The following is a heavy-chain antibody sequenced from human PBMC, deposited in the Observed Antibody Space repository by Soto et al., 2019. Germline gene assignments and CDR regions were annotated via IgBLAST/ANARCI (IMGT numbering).Heavy chain of an antibody. Sequence: VGSLRLSCAASGFTFSLYSMIWVRQAPGKGLEWVASITSSSSYIYYEDSLKGRFTISRDNAKNSLFLQLDSLRAEDTAVYFCVRARSTDSRPDYWGQGTLVTVSS. CDR2: ITSSSSYI. V-gene: IGHV3-21*01. CDR3: VRARSTDSRPDY. CDR1: GFTFSLYS. J-gene: IGHJ4*02. D-gene: IGHD3-22*01.